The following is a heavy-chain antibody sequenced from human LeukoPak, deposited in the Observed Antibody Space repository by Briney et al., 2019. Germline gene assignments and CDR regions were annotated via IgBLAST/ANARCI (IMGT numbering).Heavy chain of an antibody. D-gene: IGHD3-22*01. CDR3: ARGEMYYYDSSGADY. CDR1: GFKLSSHS. CDR2: ISSSSSYI. J-gene: IGHJ4*02. Sequence: GGSLRLSCAASGFKLSSHSMNWVPQAPGKGLEWVSSISSSSSYIYYADSVKGRFTISRDNAKNSLYLQMNSLRAEDTAVYYCARGEMYYYDSSGADYWGQGTLVTVSS. V-gene: IGHV3-21*01.